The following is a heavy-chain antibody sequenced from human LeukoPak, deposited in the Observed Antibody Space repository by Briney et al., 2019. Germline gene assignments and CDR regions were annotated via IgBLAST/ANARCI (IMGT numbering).Heavy chain of an antibody. J-gene: IGHJ3*02. CDR1: GFTVSSNY. CDR3: ATFYGSGKGGAFDI. Sequence: PGGTLRLSCAASGFTVSSNYMSWVRQAPGKGLDWASTISGSGDSTYYADSVKGRFTISRDNSKNTLYLQMNSLRAEDTAVYYCATFYGSGKGGAFDIWGQGTMVTVSS. V-gene: IGHV3-23*01. CDR2: ISGSGDST. D-gene: IGHD3-10*01.